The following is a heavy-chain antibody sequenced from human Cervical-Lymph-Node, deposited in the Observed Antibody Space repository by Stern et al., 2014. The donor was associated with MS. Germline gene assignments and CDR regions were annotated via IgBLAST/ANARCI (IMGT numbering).Heavy chain of an antibody. D-gene: IGHD2/OR15-2a*01. CDR2: IHYTGRT. CDR1: GGSISTYY. CDR3: AREAVSTRMVPPRSTYYSYYGMDV. J-gene: IGHJ6*02. Sequence: QLQLQESGPGLVKTSETLSLTCTVSGGSISTYYWSWIRQPPGRGLEWIGDIHYTGRTDYNPPLESRVTISVDTSKNQFSLKLTSVTAADTAVYYCAREAVSTRMVPPRSTYYSYYGMDVWGQGTTVTVSS. V-gene: IGHV4-59*01.